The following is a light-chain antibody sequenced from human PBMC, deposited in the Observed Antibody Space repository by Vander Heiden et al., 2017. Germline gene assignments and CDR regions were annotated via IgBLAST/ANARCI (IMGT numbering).Light chain of an antibody. CDR1: QDIATY. J-gene: IGKJ2*01. CDR2: DAS. CDR3: QQYYLPPYT. Sequence: DIQMTQSPSSLSASVGDRVTITCQASQDIATYVIWFQQKSGKAPKALIYDASSLETGISSRFSGSKTGTEFTFIISGLQPEDFATYYCQQYYLPPYTFGQGTNWRSN. V-gene: IGKV1-33*01.